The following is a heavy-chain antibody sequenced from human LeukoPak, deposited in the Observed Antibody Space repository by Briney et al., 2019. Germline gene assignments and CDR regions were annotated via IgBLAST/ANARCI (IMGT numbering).Heavy chain of an antibody. CDR3: ARGGGMEVVTGYYYYYYGMDV. CDR2: MNPNSGNT. Sequence: ASVKVSCKASGYTFTSYDIHWVRQATGQGLEWMGWMNPNSGNTDYAQKFQGRVTMTRNTSISTAYMEVSSLRSEDTAVYYCARGGGMEVVTGYYYYYYGMDVWGQGTTVTVSS. J-gene: IGHJ6*02. CDR1: GYTFTSYD. D-gene: IGHD2-21*02. V-gene: IGHV1-8*01.